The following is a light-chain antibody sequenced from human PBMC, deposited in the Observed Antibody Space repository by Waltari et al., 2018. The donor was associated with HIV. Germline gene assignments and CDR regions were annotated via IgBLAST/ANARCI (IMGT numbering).Light chain of an antibody. CDR2: GGY. J-gene: IGKJ4*01. CDR1: QELGNS. CDR3: HLYFSDPFT. Sequence: DIQMSEFPSSLSASVGDRVGISGRATQELGNSVSWYQPRPWQVPQLLIYGGYIRHRGVAARFTGSGSGTEYTLTISSLQPEDFATYYCHLYFSDPFTFGGGTKVAI. V-gene: IGKV1-NL1*01.